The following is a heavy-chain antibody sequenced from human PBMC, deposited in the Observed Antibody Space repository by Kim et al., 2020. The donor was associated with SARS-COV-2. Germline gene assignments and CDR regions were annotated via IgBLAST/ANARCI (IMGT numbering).Heavy chain of an antibody. CDR2: INPNSGGT. CDR3: AREDPYGDYTRARSLPGFDS. CDR1: GYTFTGYY. D-gene: IGHD4-17*01. Sequence: ASVKVSCKASGYTFTGYYMHWVRQAPGQGLEWMGWINPNSGGTNYAQKFQGRVTMTRDTSISTAYMELSRLRSDDTAVYYCAREDPYGDYTRARSLPGFDSWGQGTLVTVSS. V-gene: IGHV1-2*02. J-gene: IGHJ4*02.